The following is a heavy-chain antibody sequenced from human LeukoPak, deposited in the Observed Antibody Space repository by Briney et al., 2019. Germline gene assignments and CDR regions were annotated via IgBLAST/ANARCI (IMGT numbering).Heavy chain of an antibody. CDR3: ARLNLYLSSMDV. V-gene: IGHV4-39*01. D-gene: IGHD6-6*01. CDR2: IYYSGST. CDR1: GGSISSSSYY. Sequence: SETLSLTCTVSGGSISSSSYYWGWIRQPPGKGLEWIGSIYYSGSTYYNPSLKSRVTISVDTSKNQFSLKLSSVTAADTAVYYCARLNLYLSSMDVWGKGTTVTVSS. J-gene: IGHJ6*04.